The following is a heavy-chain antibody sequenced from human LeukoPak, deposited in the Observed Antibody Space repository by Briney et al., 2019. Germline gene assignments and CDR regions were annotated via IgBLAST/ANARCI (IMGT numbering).Heavy chain of an antibody. Sequence: PGGSLRLSCAASGFTFNRNWMSWVRQAPGKGLEWLANIEPDVSEKNYVDSVRGRFTISTDNARNSLYLQINSPRAEDTAVYYCASEPSSATGGSYWGQGILVTVSS. CDR1: GFTFNRNW. J-gene: IGHJ4*02. CDR2: IEPDVSEK. CDR3: ASEPSSATGGSY. V-gene: IGHV3-7*01. D-gene: IGHD1-1*01.